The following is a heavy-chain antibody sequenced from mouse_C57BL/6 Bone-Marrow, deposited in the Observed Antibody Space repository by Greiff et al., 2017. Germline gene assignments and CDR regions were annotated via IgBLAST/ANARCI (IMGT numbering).Heavy chain of an antibody. CDR3: ARRACDGYDEWFAY. Sequence: QVQLQQSGAELARPGASVKLSCKASGYTFTSYGMSWVQQRTGQGLEWIGEIYPRSGNTYYPEKFTGKATLTADKSSSTAYMELRSLKSEDSAIYFCARRACDGYDEWFAYWGQGTQVTVSA. D-gene: IGHD2-2*01. J-gene: IGHJ3*01. CDR2: IYPRSGNT. V-gene: IGHV1-81*01. CDR1: GYTFTSYG.